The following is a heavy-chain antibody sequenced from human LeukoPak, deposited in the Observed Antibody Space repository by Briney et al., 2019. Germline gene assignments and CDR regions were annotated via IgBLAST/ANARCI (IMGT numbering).Heavy chain of an antibody. CDR2: INPNSGDT. J-gene: IGHJ4*02. V-gene: IGHV1-2*02. Sequence: ASVKVSCKASGYTFTGYYIHWVRQAPGQGLEWMGWINPNSGDTKYEQRFQGRVTMTRDTSISTAYMELSRLRSDDTAVYYCARGDVYGDYVSYWGQGTLVTVSS. D-gene: IGHD4-17*01. CDR3: ARGDVYGDYVSY. CDR1: GYTFTGYY.